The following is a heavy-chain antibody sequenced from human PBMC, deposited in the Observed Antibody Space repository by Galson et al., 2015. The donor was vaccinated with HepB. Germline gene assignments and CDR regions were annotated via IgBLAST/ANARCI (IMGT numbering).Heavy chain of an antibody. CDR1: GYTFTSYG. V-gene: IGHV1-18*04. Sequence: SVKVSCKASGYTFTSYGISWVRQAPGQGLEWMGWISAYNGNTNYAQKLQGRVTMTTDTSTSTAYMELRSLRSDDTAVYYCARDNGIAVAGTFGFVDYWGQGTLVTVSS. J-gene: IGHJ4*02. D-gene: IGHD6-19*01. CDR2: ISAYNGNT. CDR3: ARDNGIAVAGTFGFVDY.